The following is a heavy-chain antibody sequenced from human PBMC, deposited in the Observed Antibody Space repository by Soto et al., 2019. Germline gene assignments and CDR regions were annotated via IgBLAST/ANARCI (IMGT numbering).Heavy chain of an antibody. D-gene: IGHD4-17*01. J-gene: IGHJ5*02. V-gene: IGHV1-46*03. CDR1: GYTFTSYY. CDR3: ARRYGDYVWWFDP. Sequence: ASVKVSCKASGYTFTSYYMHWVRQAPGQGLEWMGIINPSGGSTSYAQNFQGRVTMTRDTSTSTVYMELSSLRSEDTAVYYCARRYGDYVWWFDPWGQGTLVTVSS. CDR2: INPSGGST.